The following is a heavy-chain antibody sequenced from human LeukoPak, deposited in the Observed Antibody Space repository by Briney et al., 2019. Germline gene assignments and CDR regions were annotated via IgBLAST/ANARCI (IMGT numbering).Heavy chain of an antibody. V-gene: IGHV1-18*01. Sequence: ASGKVSCKASGYTFTSYGISWVRQAPGQGLEWMGWISAYNGNTNYAQKLQGRVTMTTDTSTSTAYMELRSLRSDDTAVYYCARSPGYCSSTSCHNDFDYWGQGTLVTVSS. D-gene: IGHD2-2*02. J-gene: IGHJ4*02. CDR3: ARSPGYCSSTSCHNDFDY. CDR1: GYTFTSYG. CDR2: ISAYNGNT.